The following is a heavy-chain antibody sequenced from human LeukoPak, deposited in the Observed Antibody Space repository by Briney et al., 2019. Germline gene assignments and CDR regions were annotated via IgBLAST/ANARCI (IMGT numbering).Heavy chain of an antibody. J-gene: IGHJ4*02. CDR3: ARDLNY. V-gene: IGHV3-48*01. CDR2: ISWNNGLI. Sequence: SGGSLRLSCAASGFTVSSNYMSWVRQAPGKGLEWVSGISWNNGLIGYADSVKGRFTISRDNAKNSLYLQMNSLRAEDTAVYYCARDLNYWGQGTLVTVSS. CDR1: GFTVSSNY.